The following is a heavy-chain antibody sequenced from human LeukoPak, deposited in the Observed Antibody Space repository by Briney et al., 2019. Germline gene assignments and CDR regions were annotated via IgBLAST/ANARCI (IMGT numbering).Heavy chain of an antibody. Sequence: GVSLTLSCGACGLTLSSFAMRWVRHSPEEGREWGSTLSESAGDRYYAESMKGRFTLSGDNAEPMLHLQRHSQRAEDTAVYYSEKLPYAGYGSGRPPFMDPWGQGTTVAISS. D-gene: IGHD3-10*01. CDR3: EKLPYAGYGSGRPPFMDP. CDR1: GLTLSSFA. CDR2: LSESAGDR. V-gene: IGHV3-23*01. J-gene: IGHJ6*02.